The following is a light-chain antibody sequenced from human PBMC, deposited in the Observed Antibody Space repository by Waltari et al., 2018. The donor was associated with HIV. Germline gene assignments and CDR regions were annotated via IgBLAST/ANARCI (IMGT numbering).Light chain of an antibody. Sequence: QSALTQPASVSGSPGQSITISCTGTNSDVGFYNLVSWYRHHPGKAPQLVIYGVDSRPSGVSDRFSGSKSGNTASLTISTLQAEDEADYYCSSYTNIDTLVFGRGTKLTVL. J-gene: IGLJ3*02. V-gene: IGLV2-14*01. CDR3: SSYTNIDTLV. CDR1: NSDVGFYNL. CDR2: GVD.